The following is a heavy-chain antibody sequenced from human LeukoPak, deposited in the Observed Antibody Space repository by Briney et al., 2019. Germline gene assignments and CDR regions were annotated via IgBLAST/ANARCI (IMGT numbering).Heavy chain of an antibody. V-gene: IGHV4-59*01. J-gene: IGHJ5*02. CDR3: ARNYHYYDSRNWFDP. D-gene: IGHD3-22*01. Sequence: SETLSLTCTVSGGSISSYYWSWIRQPPGKGLEWIGYIYYSGSTNYNPSLKSRVTISVDTSKNQFSLRLSSVTAADTAVYYCARNYHYYDSRNWFDPWGQGTLVTVSS. CDR2: IYYSGST. CDR1: GGSISSYY.